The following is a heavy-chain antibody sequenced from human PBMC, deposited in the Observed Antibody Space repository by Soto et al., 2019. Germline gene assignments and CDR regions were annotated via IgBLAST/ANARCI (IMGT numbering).Heavy chain of an antibody. Sequence: PSETLSLTCTVSGGSISSGGYYWSWIRQHPGKGLEWIGYIYYSGSTYYNPSLKSRVTISVDTSKNQFSLKLSPVTAADTAVYYCAREAPLTYYYGSGSHYGTDFCGKGIMVTVSS. CDR1: GGSISSGGYY. V-gene: IGHV4-31*03. CDR2: IYYSGST. D-gene: IGHD3-10*01. CDR3: AREAPLTYYYGSGSHYGTDF. J-gene: IGHJ6*04.